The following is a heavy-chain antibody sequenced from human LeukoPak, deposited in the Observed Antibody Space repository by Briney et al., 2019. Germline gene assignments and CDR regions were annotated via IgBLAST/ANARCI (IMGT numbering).Heavy chain of an antibody. CDR1: GGSISSYY. CDR3: ARAPEFSSGWLLDC. Sequence: PSETLSLTCSVSGGSISSYYGSWIRQSAGKGLEWIGRIHTSGSTNYNPSLKSRVTMSVDTSKNQFSLKVSFVSVADTGVYYCARAPEFSSGWLLDCWGQGSLVTVSS. D-gene: IGHD6-19*01. J-gene: IGHJ4*02. CDR2: IHTSGST. V-gene: IGHV4-4*07.